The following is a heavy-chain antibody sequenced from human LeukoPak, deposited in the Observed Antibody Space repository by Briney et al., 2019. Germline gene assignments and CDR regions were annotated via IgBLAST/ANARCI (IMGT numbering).Heavy chain of an antibody. J-gene: IGHJ6*02. V-gene: IGHV4-34*09. CDR1: GGSFSGYY. CDR2: IYYSGST. Sequence: SETLSLTCAVYGGSFSGYYWSWIRQPPGKGLEWIGYIYYSGSTYYNPSLKSRVTISVDTSKNQFSLKLSSVTAADTAVYYCARIRGDDYSYYYYGMDVWGQGTTVTVSS. CDR3: ARIRGDDYSYYYYGMDV. D-gene: IGHD4-11*01.